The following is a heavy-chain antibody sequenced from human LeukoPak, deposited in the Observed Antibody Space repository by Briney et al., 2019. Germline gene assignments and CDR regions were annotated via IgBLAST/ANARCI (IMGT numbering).Heavy chain of an antibody. D-gene: IGHD2-2*01. J-gene: IGHJ5*02. CDR2: ISAYNGNT. CDR3: ARARYCSSTSCYHLGSNWFDP. V-gene: IGHV1-18*01. CDR1: GYTFTSYG. Sequence: VKVSCKASGYTFTSYGISWVRQAPGQGLEWMGWISAYNGNTNHAQKLQGRVTMTTDTSTSTAYMELRSLRSDDTAVYYCARARYCSSTSCYHLGSNWFDPWGQGTLVTVSS.